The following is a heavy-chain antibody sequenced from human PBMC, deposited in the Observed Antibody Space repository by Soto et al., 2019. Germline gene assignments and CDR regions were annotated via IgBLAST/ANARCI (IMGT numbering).Heavy chain of an antibody. CDR1: GGSISSYY. V-gene: IGHV4-59*01. Sequence: SETLSLTCTVSGGSISSYYWSWIRQPPGKGLEWIGYIYYSGSTNYNPSLKSRVTISVDTSKNQFSLKLSSVTAADTAVYYCARGGYSYDTYFDYWGQGTLVTVSS. CDR2: IYYSGST. CDR3: ARGGYSYDTYFDY. D-gene: IGHD5-18*01. J-gene: IGHJ4*02.